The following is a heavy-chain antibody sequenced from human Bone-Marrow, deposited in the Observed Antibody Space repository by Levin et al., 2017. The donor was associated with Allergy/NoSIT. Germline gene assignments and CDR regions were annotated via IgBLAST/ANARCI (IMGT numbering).Heavy chain of an antibody. V-gene: IGHV3-7*01. D-gene: IGHD3-16*01. CDR2: IKEDGSKR. CDR3: ARVFGAYDYSDY. J-gene: IGHJ4*02. CDR1: GFPFSNHW. Sequence: SCVTSGFPFSNHWMSWVRQAPGKGLEWVANIKEDGSKRLYADSVTGRFTIYRDNEKKSLYLQTNSLRAEDTAVYYCARVFGAYDYSDYWGQGTLVTVSS.